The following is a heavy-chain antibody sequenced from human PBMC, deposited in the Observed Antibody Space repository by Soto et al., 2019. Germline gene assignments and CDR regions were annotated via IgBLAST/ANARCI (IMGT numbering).Heavy chain of an antibody. CDR2: ISYSGST. D-gene: IGHD6-19*01. J-gene: IGHJ4*02. CDR1: GGSISSHY. Sequence: QVQLQESGPGLVKPSETLSLTCTVSGGSISSHYWGWIRQPPGKGLYWIGYISYSGSTNYNPSLKSRVTISVDTSKNQFSLKLTSVTAADTAVYYCARVEAGTFDYWGQGTLVTVSS. V-gene: IGHV4-59*11. CDR3: ARVEAGTFDY.